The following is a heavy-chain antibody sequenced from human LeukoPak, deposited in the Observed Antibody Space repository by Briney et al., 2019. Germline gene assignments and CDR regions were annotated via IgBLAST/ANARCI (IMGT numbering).Heavy chain of an antibody. J-gene: IGHJ6*02. D-gene: IGHD6-13*01. V-gene: IGHV3-15*01. CDR1: GFSLSNYW. Sequence: GGSLRLSCAASGFSLSNYWMNWVRQAPGKGLEWVGRIKSKTDGGTTDYAAPVKGRFTISRDDSKNTLYLQMNSLKTEDTAVYYCTTPSIAAAPYYYYGMDVWGQGTTVTVSS. CDR3: TTPSIAAAPYYYYGMDV. CDR2: IKSKTDGGTT.